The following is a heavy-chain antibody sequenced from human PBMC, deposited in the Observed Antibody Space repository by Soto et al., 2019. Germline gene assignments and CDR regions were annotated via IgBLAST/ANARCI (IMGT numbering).Heavy chain of an antibody. D-gene: IGHD3-9*01. J-gene: IGHJ4*02. Sequence: QVQLVQSGAEVKKPGASVKVSCKASGYTFTSYGISWVRQAPGQGLEWMGWISAYNGNTNYAQKLQGRVTMTTDTATSTAYMELRSLRSDDTAVYYCARDPPNLYYDILTGYFDYWGQGTLVTVSS. CDR3: ARDPPNLYYDILTGYFDY. V-gene: IGHV1-18*01. CDR2: ISAYNGNT. CDR1: GYTFTSYG.